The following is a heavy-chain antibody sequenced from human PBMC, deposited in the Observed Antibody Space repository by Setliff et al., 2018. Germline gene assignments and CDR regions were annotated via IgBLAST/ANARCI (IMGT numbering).Heavy chain of an antibody. CDR1: GFTFSSYV. V-gene: IGHV3-23*01. CDR3: ARASLGKFGSAVEYFHH. D-gene: IGHD2-15*01. CDR2: ISGSGGDT. Sequence: PGGSLRLSCAASGFTFSSYVMTWVRQAPGKGLEWVSGISGSGGDTYYTDSVNGRFTISRDNSKNTLYLQMNSLRADDTAVYYCARASLGKFGSAVEYFHHWGQGTLVTVSS. J-gene: IGHJ1*01.